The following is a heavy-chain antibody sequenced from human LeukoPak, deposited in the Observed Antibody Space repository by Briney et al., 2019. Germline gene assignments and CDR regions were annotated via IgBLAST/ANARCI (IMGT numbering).Heavy chain of an antibody. CDR1: GFTFSNAW. CDR2: IKSKTDGGTT. CDR3: TTEADYDFWSGYPPMGY. J-gene: IGHJ4*02. V-gene: IGHV3-15*01. Sequence: GGSLRLSCAASGFTFSNAWMSWVRQAPGKGLEWVGRIKSKTDGGTTDYAAPVKGRFTISRDDSKNTLYLQMNSLKTEDTAVYYCTTEADYDFWSGYPPMGYWGQGTLVTVSS. D-gene: IGHD3-3*01.